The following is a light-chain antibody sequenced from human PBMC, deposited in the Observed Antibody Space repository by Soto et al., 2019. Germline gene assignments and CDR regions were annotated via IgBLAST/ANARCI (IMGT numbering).Light chain of an antibody. V-gene: IGKV3D-15*01. CDR3: QQYNNWPLT. CDR1: QSVSSN. J-gene: IGKJ4*01. Sequence: EIVMTQSPATLSVSPGERATLSCRASQSVSSNLAWYQQKPGQAPRLLIYGASTRATGIPARFSGSGSGTEFTLTISGLQSEDFAVYYCQQYNNWPLTFGGGTSVEIK. CDR2: GAS.